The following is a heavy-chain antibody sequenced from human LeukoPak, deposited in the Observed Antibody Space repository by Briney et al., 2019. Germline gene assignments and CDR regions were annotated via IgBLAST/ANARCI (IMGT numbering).Heavy chain of an antibody. CDR3: VPKGTEGY. Sequence: PGGSLRLSCAASGFTFSSYSMNWVRQAPGKGLEYVSAISPDGGNTYYADSVKGRFSISRDNSKNTLYLQMSSLRPEDTAVYYCVPKGTEGYWGQGTLVTVSS. J-gene: IGHJ4*02. CDR2: ISPDGGNT. V-gene: IGHV3-64D*06. CDR1: GFTFSSYS.